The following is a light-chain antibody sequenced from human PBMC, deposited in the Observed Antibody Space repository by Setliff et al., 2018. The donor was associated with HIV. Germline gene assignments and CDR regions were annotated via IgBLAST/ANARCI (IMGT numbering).Light chain of an antibody. V-gene: IGLV2-14*03. J-gene: IGLJ3*02. CDR2: DVS. Sequence: QSVLIQPASVSGSPGQSITISCSGTSSDIAAYNLVSWYQQHPGKAPKLMISDVSSRPSGVSNRFSGSKPGSTASLTISGLQPEDEADYYCSSFTISTTWVFGGGTKVTVL. CDR1: SSDIAAYNL. CDR3: SSFTISTTWV.